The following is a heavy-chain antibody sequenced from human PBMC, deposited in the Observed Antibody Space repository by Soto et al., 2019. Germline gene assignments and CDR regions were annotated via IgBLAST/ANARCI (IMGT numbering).Heavy chain of an antibody. D-gene: IGHD3-22*01. Sequence: QVQLVQSGAEVKKPGASVKVSCKASGYAFTWFTIHWVRQAPGQRREWMGWINAGNGNTKYSQKFQVRVTFTRDTSANTAYMELSSLISEDTAVYYCARPKDYDDCLDLWGQGTLVTVSS. J-gene: IGHJ4*02. V-gene: IGHV1-3*01. CDR1: GYAFTWFT. CDR3: ARPKDYDDCLDL. CDR2: INAGNGNT.